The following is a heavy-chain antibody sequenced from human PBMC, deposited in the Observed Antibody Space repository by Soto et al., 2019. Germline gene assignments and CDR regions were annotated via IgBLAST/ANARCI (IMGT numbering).Heavy chain of an antibody. D-gene: IGHD3-3*01. Sequence: QVQLVQSGAEVKKPGASVKVSCKASGYTFSNFDINWERQAPGQGLEWVGWMDARNGNTGYAEKFQGRVTMTGNTAISTAYMELSSLRSEDTAVYYCARDLGDFRSTPGVFLYVMDVWGQGTTVTVS. CDR3: ARDLGDFRSTPGVFLYVMDV. V-gene: IGHV1-8*01. CDR1: GYTFSNFD. CDR2: MDARNGNT. J-gene: IGHJ6*02.